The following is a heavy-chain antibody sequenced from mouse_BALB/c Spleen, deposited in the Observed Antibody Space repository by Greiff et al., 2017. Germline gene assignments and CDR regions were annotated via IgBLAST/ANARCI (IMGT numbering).Heavy chain of an antibody. CDR3: ARRAYYRYDNAMDY. D-gene: IGHD2-14*01. CDR1: GFSLSTSGMG. Sequence: QVTLKVCGPGILQPSQTLSLTCSFSGFSLSTSGMGVSWIRQPSGKGLEWLAHIYWDDDKRYNPSLKSRLTISKDTSRNQVFLKITSVDTADTATYYCARRAYYRYDNAMDYWGQGTSVTVSS. CDR2: IYWDDDK. V-gene: IGHV8-12*01. J-gene: IGHJ4*01.